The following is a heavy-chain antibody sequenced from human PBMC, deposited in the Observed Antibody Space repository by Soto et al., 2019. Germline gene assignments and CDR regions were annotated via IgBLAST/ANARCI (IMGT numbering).Heavy chain of an antibody. CDR2: ISYSGST. Sequence: QVQLQESGPGLVKPSETLSLTCTVSGGSISSFDWNWIRQSPGKGLEWICYISYSGSTNYNPSLKSRVTISVDPSKNKFSLKLSSVTAADTAVYYCARQDTSGYAFDYWGQGTLVTVSS. CDR3: ARQDTSGYAFDY. J-gene: IGHJ4*02. V-gene: IGHV4-59*08. CDR1: GGSISSFD. D-gene: IGHD3-22*01.